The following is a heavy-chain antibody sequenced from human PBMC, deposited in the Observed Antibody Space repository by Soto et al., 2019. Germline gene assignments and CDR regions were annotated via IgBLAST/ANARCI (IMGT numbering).Heavy chain of an antibody. V-gene: IGHV3-15*07. Sequence: GSLRLSCAASGFAFSNAWMNWVRQAPGKGLEWVGRIKSKTDCGTTDYAAPVKGRFSISIDDSNNSLYLQMNSLRAEVTAAYYCAKEATVTTFSYYFDQWGQGTPVTVSS. CDR2: IKSKTDCGTT. CDR1: GFAFSNAW. CDR3: AKEATVTTFSYYFDQ. D-gene: IGHD4-17*01. J-gene: IGHJ4*02.